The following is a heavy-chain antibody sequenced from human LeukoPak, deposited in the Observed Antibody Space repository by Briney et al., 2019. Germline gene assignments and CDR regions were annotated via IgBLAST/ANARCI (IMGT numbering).Heavy chain of an antibody. V-gene: IGHV3-15*01. Sequence: PGGSLRLSCAASGFTFSSAWMSWVRQAPGKGLEWVGRIKSKTDGGTTDYAAPVKGRFTISRDDSKNTLYLQMNSLKTEDTAVYYCTTDHIPQGEYYDFWSGFLYYFDYWGQGTLVTVSS. CDR2: IKSKTDGGTT. J-gene: IGHJ4*02. CDR3: TTDHIPQGEYYDFWSGFLYYFDY. CDR1: GFTFSSAW. D-gene: IGHD3-3*01.